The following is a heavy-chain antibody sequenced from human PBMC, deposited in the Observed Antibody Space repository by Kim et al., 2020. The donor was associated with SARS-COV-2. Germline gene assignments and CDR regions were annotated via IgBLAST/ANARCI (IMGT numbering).Heavy chain of an antibody. CDR1: GGSISSGGYY. J-gene: IGHJ4*02. Sequence: SETLSLTCTVSGGSISSGGYYWSWIRQHPRKGLEWIGYIYYSGSTYYNPSLKSRVTISVDTSKNQFSLKLSSVTAADTAVYYCARVPGYDILTGFDYWGQGTLVTVSS. V-gene: IGHV4-31*03. D-gene: IGHD3-9*01. CDR2: IYYSGST. CDR3: ARVPGYDILTGFDY.